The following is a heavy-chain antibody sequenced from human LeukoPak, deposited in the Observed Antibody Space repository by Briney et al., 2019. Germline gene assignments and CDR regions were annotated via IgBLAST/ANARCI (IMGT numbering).Heavy chain of an antibody. Sequence: GGSLRLSCAASGFTFSSYSLNWVRQAPGKGLEWVSSISSSSSYIYYADSVKGRFTIYRDNAKNSLYLQMNSLRAEDTAVYYCARDVSSSWSPFFDYWGQGTLVTVSS. D-gene: IGHD6-13*01. J-gene: IGHJ4*02. CDR3: ARDVSSSWSPFFDY. CDR2: ISSSSSYI. V-gene: IGHV3-21*01. CDR1: GFTFSSYS.